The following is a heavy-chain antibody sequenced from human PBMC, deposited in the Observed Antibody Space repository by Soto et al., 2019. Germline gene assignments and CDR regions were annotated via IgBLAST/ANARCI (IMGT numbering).Heavy chain of an antibody. V-gene: IGHV4-39*01. J-gene: IGHJ6*02. CDR3: VRFNGYCVSSNCDDYHGMDA. Sequence: SETLSLTSSVSDVSVSRNGNSWGWISQSPGYGLEEIANNNSSERSYYNPSLLSRVTMSVDTSKNEFSLRLSAVSAADAAVYYCVRFNGYCVSSNCDDYHGMDAWGQGTTVIVSS. CDR1: DVSVSRNGNS. D-gene: IGHD2-2*03. CDR2: NNSSERS.